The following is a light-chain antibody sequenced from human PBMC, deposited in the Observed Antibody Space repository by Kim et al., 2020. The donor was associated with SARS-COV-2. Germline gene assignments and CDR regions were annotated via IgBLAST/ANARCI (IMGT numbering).Light chain of an antibody. CDR1: QSVGSSY. J-gene: IGKJ4*01. CDR3: QQYGRSPRIT. Sequence: DIVLTQSPGTLSLSPGDRATLSCRASQSVGSSYLAWYQQKPGQPPRLLIYGASSRATGIPDRFSGSGSGTHFTLTISGLEPEDCAVYYCQQYGRSPRITFGGGTKVDIK. CDR2: GAS. V-gene: IGKV3-20*01.